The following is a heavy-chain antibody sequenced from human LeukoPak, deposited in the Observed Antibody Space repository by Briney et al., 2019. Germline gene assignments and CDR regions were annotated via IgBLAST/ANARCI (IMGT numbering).Heavy chain of an antibody. D-gene: IGHD3-10*01. V-gene: IGHV3-21*01. J-gene: IGHJ4*02. CDR1: GFTFSSYA. Sequence: GGSLRLSCAASGFTFSSYAMSWVRQAPGKGLEWVSSISSSSSYIYYADSVKGRFTISRDNAKNSLYLQMNSLRAEDTAVYYCASLVTMVRGVTWGQGTLVTVSS. CDR3: ASLVTMVRGVT. CDR2: ISSSSSYI.